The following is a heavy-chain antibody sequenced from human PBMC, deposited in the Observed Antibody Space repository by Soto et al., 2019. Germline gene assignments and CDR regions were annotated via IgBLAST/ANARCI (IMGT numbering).Heavy chain of an antibody. CDR2: VSYDGRNK. J-gene: IGHJ4*02. D-gene: IGHD4-17*01. CDR1: GFTFSSYG. CDR3: AKQGDYDGLFNY. V-gene: IGHV3-30*18. Sequence: PGGSLRLSCAASGFTFSSYGMHWVRQAPVKGLEWVAVVSYDGRNKYYGDSVKGRFTISRDNSKNTLYLQMDSLRAEDTAVYYCAKQGDYDGLFNYWGQGILVTASS.